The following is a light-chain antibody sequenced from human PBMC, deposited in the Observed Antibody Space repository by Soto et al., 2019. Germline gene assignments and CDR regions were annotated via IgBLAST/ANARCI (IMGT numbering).Light chain of an antibody. V-gene: IGLV2-11*01. CDR1: SSDVGGYNY. Sequence: QSALTQPRSVSGSPGQSVTISCTGTSSDVGGYNYVSWYQQHPGKAPKLMIYDVSKRPSGVPDRFSGSKSGNTASLTISGLQAEYEADYYCCSYAGRYYVFGTGTKLTVL. CDR3: CSYAGRYYV. J-gene: IGLJ1*01. CDR2: DVS.